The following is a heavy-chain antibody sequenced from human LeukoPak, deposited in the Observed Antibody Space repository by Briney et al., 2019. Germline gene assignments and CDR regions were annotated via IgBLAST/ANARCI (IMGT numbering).Heavy chain of an antibody. J-gene: IGHJ4*02. Sequence: SETLSLTCTVSGGSISSYYWSWIRQPPGKGLEWIGYIYYSGSTNYNPSLKSRVTISFDTSKDQFSLNLSSVTAADTAVYYCSRVPLSYYYDSSGYSKPYYFDHWGQGTLVNGPS. CDR1: GGSISSYY. V-gene: IGHV4-59*01. CDR2: IYYSGST. D-gene: IGHD3-22*01. CDR3: SRVPLSYYYDSSGYSKPYYFDH.